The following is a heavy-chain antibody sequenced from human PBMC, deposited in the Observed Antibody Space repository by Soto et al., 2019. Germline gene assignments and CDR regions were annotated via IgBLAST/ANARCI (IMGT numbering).Heavy chain of an antibody. V-gene: IGHV1-18*04. J-gene: IGHJ1*01. CDR2: ISAYNGNT. Sequence: ASVKVSCKASGYTFTSYGISWVRQAPGQGLEWMGWISAYNGNTNYAQKLQGRVTMTTDTSTSTAYMELRSLRSDDTAVYYCARDRWLLLFGELYHPSGLFDSWGQGTMVIVSS. CDR1: GYTFTSYG. CDR3: ARDRWLLLFGELYHPSGLFDS. D-gene: IGHD3-10*01.